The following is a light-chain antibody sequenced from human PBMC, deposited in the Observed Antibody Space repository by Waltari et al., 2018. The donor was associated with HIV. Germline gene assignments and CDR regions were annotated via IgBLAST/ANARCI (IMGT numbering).Light chain of an antibody. V-gene: IGLV1-47*01. CDR1: SSNIGNNY. CDR2: RKD. Sequence: QSVLPPPPPPSGTPGPRVPIACSGRSSNIGNNYVSWYQQLPVTAPKLLIYRKDQRPSGVPDRFSGSKSGTSASLAISGLRSEDEADYYCAAWDDSLSGSYVFATGTKVTVL. J-gene: IGLJ1*01. CDR3: AAWDDSLSGSYV.